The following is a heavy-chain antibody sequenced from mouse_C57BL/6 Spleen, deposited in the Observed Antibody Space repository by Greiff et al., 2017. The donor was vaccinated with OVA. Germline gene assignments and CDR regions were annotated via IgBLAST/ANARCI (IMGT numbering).Heavy chain of an antibody. CDR1: GYAFSSYW. CDR2: IYPGDGDT. J-gene: IGHJ3*01. CDR3: ARGNYDGYYPFAY. D-gene: IGHD2-3*01. V-gene: IGHV1-80*01. Sequence: QVQLKQSGAELVKPGASVKISCKASGYAFSSYWMNWVKQRPGKGLEWIGQIYPGDGDTNYNGKFKGKATLTADKSSSTAYMQLSSLTSEDSAVYFCARGNYDGYYPFAYWGQGTLVTVSA.